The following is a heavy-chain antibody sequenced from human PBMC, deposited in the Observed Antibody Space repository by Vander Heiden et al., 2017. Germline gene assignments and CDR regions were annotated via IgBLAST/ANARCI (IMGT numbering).Heavy chain of an antibody. D-gene: IGHD3-16*01. Sequence: QVGLVGSGGGVVQPGWSQRLTCEASGFLFRGYGLRWVRQAPGKGLEWVAVVSNDGTNKYYSDSVGCRFTSSRDNSKNTLYLQMDSLRAEDTAVYYCAKIDPWEYYGSSHNLICAFDIWGQGTMVIVSS. V-gene: IGHV3-30*18. CDR2: VSNDGTNK. CDR3: AKIDPWEYYGSSHNLICAFDI. J-gene: IGHJ3*02. CDR1: GFLFRGYG.